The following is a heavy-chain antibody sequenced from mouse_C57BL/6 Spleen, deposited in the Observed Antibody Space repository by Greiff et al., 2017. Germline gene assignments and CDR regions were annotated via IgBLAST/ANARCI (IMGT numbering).Heavy chain of an antibody. CDR1: GYTFTSYW. Sequence: QVQLQQPGAELVKPGASVKLSCKASGYTFTSYWMQWVKQRPGQGLEWIGEIDPSDSYTNYNQKFKGKATLTVDTSSSTAYMQLSSLTSEDSAVYYCARSEGLYDYPFDYWGQGTTLTVSS. D-gene: IGHD2-4*01. V-gene: IGHV1-50*01. CDR3: ARSEGLYDYPFDY. J-gene: IGHJ2*01. CDR2: IDPSDSYT.